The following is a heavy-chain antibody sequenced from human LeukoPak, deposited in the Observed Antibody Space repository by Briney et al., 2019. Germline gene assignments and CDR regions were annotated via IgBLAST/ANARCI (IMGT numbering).Heavy chain of an antibody. CDR3: SKDLTSDFGGDLDP. D-gene: IGHD3-10*01. CDR2: IKEDGSEK. V-gene: IGHV3-7*01. J-gene: IGHJ5*02. CDR1: GFTFSSYW. Sequence: GGSLRLSCAASGFTFSSYWMTWVRQAPGKGLEWVANIKEDGSEKYYVDSVKGRFTISRDNSKSTVYLQMNSLRVEDAAVYYCSKDLTSDFGGDLDPWGQGTLVTVSS.